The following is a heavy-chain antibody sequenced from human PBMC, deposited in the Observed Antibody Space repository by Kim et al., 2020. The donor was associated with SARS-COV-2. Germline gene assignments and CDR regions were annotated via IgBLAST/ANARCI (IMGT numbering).Heavy chain of an antibody. Sequence: SETLSLTCAVSGGSISSDNWWSWVRQAPGKGLEWIGEVYHNGHTNYSPSLKSRVTISVDKSKSQFSLSLKFVTAADTAVYYCARDVSGGSGGYGGSDLFYIWEHGTMVAVSS. CDR1: GGSISSDNW. J-gene: IGHJ3*02. CDR3: ARDVSGGSGGYGGSDLFYI. V-gene: IGHV4-4*02. CDR2: VYHNGHT. D-gene: IGHD3-10*01.